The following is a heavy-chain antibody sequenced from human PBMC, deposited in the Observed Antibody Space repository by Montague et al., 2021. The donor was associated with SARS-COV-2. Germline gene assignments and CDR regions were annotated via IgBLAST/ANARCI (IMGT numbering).Heavy chain of an antibody. CDR2: ISSSGSTI. CDR3: ARRPRSGWQVYGMDV. D-gene: IGHD6-19*01. CDR1: GFTFSSYE. V-gene: IGHV3-48*03. Sequence: SLRLSCAASGFTFSSYEMNWVRQAPGKGLEWVSYISSSGSTIYYADSVKGRFTISRDNAKNSLYLQMNSLRAEDTAVYYCARRPRSGWQVYGMDVWGQGNTVTVSS. J-gene: IGHJ6*01.